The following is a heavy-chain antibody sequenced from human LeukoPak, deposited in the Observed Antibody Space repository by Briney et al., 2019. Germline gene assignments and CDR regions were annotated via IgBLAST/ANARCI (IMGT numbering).Heavy chain of an antibody. V-gene: IGHV1-8*01. D-gene: IGHD3-22*01. CDR1: GYTFTSYD. CDR2: MKPNTGDT. CDR3: ARMHYYDTINPNWFDP. J-gene: IGHJ5*02. Sequence: ASVKVSCKSSGYTFTSYDINWVRQAPGQGLEWMEWMKPNTGDTGYAQKFQGRVTMTRNTSTGTAYMELSSLTSEDTAVYYCARMHYYDTINPNWFDPWGQGTLVTVSS.